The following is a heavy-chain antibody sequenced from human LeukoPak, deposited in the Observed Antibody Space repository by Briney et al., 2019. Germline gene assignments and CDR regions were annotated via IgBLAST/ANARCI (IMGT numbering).Heavy chain of an antibody. D-gene: IGHD2-2*01. J-gene: IGHJ4*02. CDR1: GASVRGYY. CDR3: ARLVVVPAATHARDY. V-gene: IGHV4-34*01. CDR2: INDSGST. Sequence: SETLSLTCTVSGASVRGYYWSWIRQSPGKGLEWIGEINDSGSTNYNPSLKSRVTISVDTSKNQFSLNLSSVTAADTAVYYCARLVVVPAATHARDYWGQGTLVTVSS.